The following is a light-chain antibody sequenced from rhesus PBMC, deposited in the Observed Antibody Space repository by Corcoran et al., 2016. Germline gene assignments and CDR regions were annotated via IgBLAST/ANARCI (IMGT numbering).Light chain of an antibody. CDR1: QGISSW. V-gene: IGKV1-22*01. CDR2: KAS. J-gene: IGKJ3*01. CDR3: HQYSSRPFT. Sequence: DIQMTQSPSSLSASVGDTVTITCRASQGISSWLAWYQQKPGKAPKLLIYKASSLQSGVPSRLSGSGSGTDFTLTVSSLQSEDFAPYYCHQYSSRPFTFGPGTKLDIK.